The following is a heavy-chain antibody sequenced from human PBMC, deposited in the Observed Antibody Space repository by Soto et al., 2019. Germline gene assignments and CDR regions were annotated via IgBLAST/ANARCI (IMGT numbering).Heavy chain of an antibody. Sequence: GASVKVSCKASGFTFTSSAMQWVRQARGQRLEWIGWIVVGSGNTNYAQKFQERVTITRDMSTSTAYMELSSLRSEDTAVYYCAAGFYYDILAGYNSFDLCGQGTLVTVSS. CDR1: GFTFTSSA. D-gene: IGHD3-9*01. J-gene: IGHJ5*02. V-gene: IGHV1-58*02. CDR3: AAGFYYDILAGYNSFDL. CDR2: IVVGSGNT.